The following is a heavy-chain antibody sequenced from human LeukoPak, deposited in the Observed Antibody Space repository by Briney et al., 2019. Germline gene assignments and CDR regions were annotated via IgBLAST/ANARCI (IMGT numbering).Heavy chain of an antibody. J-gene: IGHJ3*02. CDR1: GFIVSSNY. CDR3: ARHLSGDDI. D-gene: IGHD4-17*01. CDR2: IYSGGST. V-gene: IGHV3-53*01. Sequence: PGGSLRLSCAASGFIVSSNYMSWVRQAPGKGLEWVSIIYSGGSTYYADSVKGRFTISRDNSKNTLHLQMNSLRAEDTAVYYCARHLSGDDIWGQGTMVTVSS.